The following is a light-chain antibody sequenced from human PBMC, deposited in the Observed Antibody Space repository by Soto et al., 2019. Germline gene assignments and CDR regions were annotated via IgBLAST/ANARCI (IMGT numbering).Light chain of an antibody. CDR2: GAS. Sequence: EIVLTQSPGTLSLSPGERATLSCRASQSVSSSYLAWYQQKPGQSPRLLIYGASSRATGIPDRFSGSGSGTDFTLTISRLEPEDFVLYYCQQYGSSPLFTFGPGTKVDIK. V-gene: IGKV3-20*01. CDR3: QQYGSSPLFT. CDR1: QSVSSSY. J-gene: IGKJ3*01.